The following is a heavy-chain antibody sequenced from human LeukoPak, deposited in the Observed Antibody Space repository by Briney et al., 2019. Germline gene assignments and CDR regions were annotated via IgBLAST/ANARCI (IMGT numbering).Heavy chain of an antibody. CDR3: ARDSDYGGNFYFDY. Sequence: PSETLSLTCTVSGGSISSYYWSWVRQPPGKGLEWIGFVYYTGSTNYSPSLKSRVTISVDTSKNQFSLKLSSVTAADTAVYYCARDSDYGGNFYFDYWGQGTLVTVSS. D-gene: IGHD4-23*01. CDR2: VYYTGST. J-gene: IGHJ4*02. V-gene: IGHV4-59*12. CDR1: GGSISSYY.